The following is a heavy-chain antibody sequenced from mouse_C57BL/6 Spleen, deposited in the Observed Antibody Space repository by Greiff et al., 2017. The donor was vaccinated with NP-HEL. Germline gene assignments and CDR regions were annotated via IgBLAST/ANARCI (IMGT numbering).Heavy chain of an antibody. CDR3: TTADYYYGSSYAY. D-gene: IGHD1-1*01. CDR1: GFNIKDDY. J-gene: IGHJ3*01. V-gene: IGHV14-4*01. Sequence: VQLQQSGAELVRPGASVKLSCTASGFNIKDDYMHWVKQRPEQGLEWIGWIDPENGDTEYASKFQGKATITADTSSNTAYLQLSSLTSEDTAVYYCTTADYYYGSSYAYWGQGTLVTVSA. CDR2: IDPENGDT.